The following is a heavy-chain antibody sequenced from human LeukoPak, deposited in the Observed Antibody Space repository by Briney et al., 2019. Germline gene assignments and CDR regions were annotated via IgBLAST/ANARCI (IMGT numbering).Heavy chain of an antibody. D-gene: IGHD2-15*01. CDR3: AKYPYSGGSYYLDY. CDR1: GFTFSTSG. J-gene: IGHJ4*02. V-gene: IGHV3-30*02. Sequence: GGSLRLSCVASGFTFSTSGMHWVRQAPGKGLEWVAFIRYNGNNQYYADSVKGRFTISRDNSKNTLCLQMNSLRAEDTAVYYCAKYPYSGGSYYLDYWGQGTLVTVSS. CDR2: IRYNGNNQ.